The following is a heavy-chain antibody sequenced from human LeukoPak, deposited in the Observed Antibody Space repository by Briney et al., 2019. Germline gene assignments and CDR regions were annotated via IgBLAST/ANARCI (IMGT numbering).Heavy chain of an antibody. CDR1: GFTFSSYS. CDR3: ASLTGDPYYYYGMDV. Sequence: GGPLRLSCAASGFTFSSYSMNWVRQAPGKGLEGVGSISSSSSYIYYADSVKGRFTISRDNAKNSLYLQMNSLRAEDTAVYYCASLTGDPYYYYGMDVWGQGTTVTVSS. D-gene: IGHD7-27*01. CDR2: ISSSSSYI. J-gene: IGHJ6*02. V-gene: IGHV3-21*01.